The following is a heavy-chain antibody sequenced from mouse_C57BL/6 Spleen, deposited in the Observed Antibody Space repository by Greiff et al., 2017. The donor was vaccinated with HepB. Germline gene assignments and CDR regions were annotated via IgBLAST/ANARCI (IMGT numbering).Heavy chain of an antibody. CDR1: GFTFSDYY. V-gene: IGHV5-16*01. Sequence: EVQRVESEGGLVQPGSSMKLSCTASGFTFSDYYMAWVRQVPEKGLEWVANINYDGSSTYYLDSLKSRFIISRDNAKNILYLQMSSLKSEDIATYYCARQLRPGAMDYWGQGTSVTVSS. CDR2: INYDGSST. CDR3: ARQLRPGAMDY. J-gene: IGHJ4*01. D-gene: IGHD3-2*02.